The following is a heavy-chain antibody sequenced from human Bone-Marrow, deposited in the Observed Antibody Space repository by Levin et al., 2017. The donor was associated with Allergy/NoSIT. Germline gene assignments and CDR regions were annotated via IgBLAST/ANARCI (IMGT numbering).Heavy chain of an antibody. CDR3: ARGFGGFYSGYTYFDN. Sequence: ASVKVSCKASGYTFSNHGISWVRQAPGQGLEWMGWIGADNHNANYAQKFRGRLTVTADSSTSTAYLELRSLRSDDTAVIYCARGFGGFYSGYTYFDNWGQGTLVSVSS. V-gene: IGHV1-18*01. CDR2: IGADNHNA. J-gene: IGHJ4*02. D-gene: IGHD3-3*01. CDR1: GYTFSNHG.